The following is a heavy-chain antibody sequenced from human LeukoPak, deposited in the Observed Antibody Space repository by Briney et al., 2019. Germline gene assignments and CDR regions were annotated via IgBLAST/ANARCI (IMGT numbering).Heavy chain of an antibody. J-gene: IGHJ4*02. CDR2: IWFDGSNK. Sequence: PGGSLRLSCAASGFTFSSYGIHWVRQAPGKGLQWVAVIWFDGSNKYYADSVKGRFTISRDNSKNTLYLQMNSLRVEDTAVYYCARAGYGTGWYPGALVYCGQGTLVTVSS. D-gene: IGHD6-19*01. CDR1: GFTFSSYG. CDR3: ARAGYGTGWYPGALVY. V-gene: IGHV3-33*01.